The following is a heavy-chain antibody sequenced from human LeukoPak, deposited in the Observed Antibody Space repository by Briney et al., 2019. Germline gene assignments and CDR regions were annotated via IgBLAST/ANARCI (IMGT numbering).Heavy chain of an antibody. D-gene: IGHD6-13*01. J-gene: IGHJ3*02. CDR3: ARVTDSSSWYTKYAFDI. Sequence: GGSLRLSCAASGFTVSSNYMSWVRQAPGKGLEWVSVIYSGGSAYYADSVKGRFTISRDNSKNTLYLQMNSLRAEDTAVYYCARVTDSSSWYTKYAFDIWGQGTMVTVSS. V-gene: IGHV3-66*01. CDR2: IYSGGSA. CDR1: GFTVSSNY.